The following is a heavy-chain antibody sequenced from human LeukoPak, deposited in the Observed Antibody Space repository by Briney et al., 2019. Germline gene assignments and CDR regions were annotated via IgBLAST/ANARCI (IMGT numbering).Heavy chain of an antibody. Sequence: SETLSLTRTVSGGSISSSSYYWGWIRQPPGKGLEWIGSIYYSGSTYYNPSLKSRVTISVDTSKNQFSLKLSSVTAADTAVYYCATGGVLDYWGQGTLVTVSS. CDR1: GGSISSSSYY. V-gene: IGHV4-39*01. CDR3: ATGGVLDY. D-gene: IGHD3-16*01. CDR2: IYYSGST. J-gene: IGHJ4*02.